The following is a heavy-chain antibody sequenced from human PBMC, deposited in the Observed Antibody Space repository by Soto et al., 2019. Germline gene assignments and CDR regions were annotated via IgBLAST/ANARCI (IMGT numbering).Heavy chain of an antibody. V-gene: IGHV1-2*02. CDR2: INPDSGAT. CDR1: GYSFTGYY. D-gene: IGHD2-8*02. CDR3: ARGDYGTGAYPFPSFDY. Sequence: HEHLVQSGAEVKRPGASLKVSCKASGYSFTGYYIHWVRQAPGQGLEWMGWINPDSGATNYAQNFQGGVTLTSDTSISTASMDLTSLTSDDTAVYYCARGDYGTGAYPFPSFDYWGQGTLVIVSS. J-gene: IGHJ4*02.